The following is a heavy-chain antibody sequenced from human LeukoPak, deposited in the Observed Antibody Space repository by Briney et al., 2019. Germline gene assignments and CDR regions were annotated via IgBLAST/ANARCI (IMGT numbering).Heavy chain of an antibody. CDR3: ARDGLQLWSGYYDSSGSTPGYGMDV. CDR2: INPSGGST. Sequence: GASVKVSCKASGYTFTSYYMHWVRQAPGQGLEWMGIINPSGGSTSYAQKFQGRVTMTRDTSTSTVYMELSSLRSEDTAVYYCARDGLQLWSGYYDSSGSTPGYGMDVWGQGTTVTVSS. V-gene: IGHV1-46*01. D-gene: IGHD3-22*01. J-gene: IGHJ6*02. CDR1: GYTFTSYY.